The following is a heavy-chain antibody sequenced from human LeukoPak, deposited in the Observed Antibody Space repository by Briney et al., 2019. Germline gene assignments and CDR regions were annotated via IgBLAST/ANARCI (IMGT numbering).Heavy chain of an antibody. J-gene: IGHJ4*02. Sequence: SVKVSCKASGGTFSSYAISWVRQAPGQGLERMGRIIPILGIANYAQKFQGRVTITADKSTSTAYMELSSLRSEDTAVYYCARQERDYYDSSGHFDYWGQGTLVTVSS. V-gene: IGHV1-69*04. CDR2: IIPILGIA. CDR3: ARQERDYYDSSGHFDY. D-gene: IGHD3-22*01. CDR1: GGTFSSYA.